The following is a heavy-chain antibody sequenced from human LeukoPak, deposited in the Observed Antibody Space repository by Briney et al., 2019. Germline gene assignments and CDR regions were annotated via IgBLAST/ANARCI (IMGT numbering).Heavy chain of an antibody. V-gene: IGHV3-23*01. CDR2: ISDNGGTT. CDR3: AKDYGPKQLVFLDS. Sequence: GGALRLSCAASGFTFSSYALSWVRQAPGKGLEWVSAISDNGGTTFYADSVKGRFTITRDNSKNTLYVQMNSLRGEDTAVYYCAKDYGPKQLVFLDSWGQGTLVTVSS. J-gene: IGHJ4*02. CDR1: GFTFSSYA. D-gene: IGHD6-13*01.